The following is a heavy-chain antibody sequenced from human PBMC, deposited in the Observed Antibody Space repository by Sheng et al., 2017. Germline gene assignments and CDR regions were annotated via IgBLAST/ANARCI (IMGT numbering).Heavy chain of an antibody. J-gene: IGHJ4*02. CDR2: IIPILGIA. CDR3: ARDDDSSSRPLRRRYFDY. Sequence: QVQLVQSGAEVKKPGSSVKVSCKASGGTFSSYAISWVRQAPGQGLEWMGGIIPILGIANYAQKFQGRVTITADKSTSTAYMELSSLRSEDTAVYYCARDDDSSSRPLRRRYFDYWGQGTLVTVSS. CDR1: GGTFSSYA. V-gene: IGHV1-69*04. D-gene: IGHD6-13*01.